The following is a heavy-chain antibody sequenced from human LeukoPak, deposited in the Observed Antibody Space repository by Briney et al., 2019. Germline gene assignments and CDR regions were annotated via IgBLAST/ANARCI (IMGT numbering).Heavy chain of an antibody. Sequence: GGSLRLSCAASGFTFSSYWMSWVRQAPGKGLEWVANIKQDGSEKYYVDSVKGRFTISRDNAKNSLYLQMHSLRAEDTAVYFCAREERSNAFDIWGQGTMVTVSS. D-gene: IGHD1-1*01. CDR1: GFTFSSYW. CDR3: AREERSNAFDI. V-gene: IGHV3-7*01. CDR2: IKQDGSEK. J-gene: IGHJ3*02.